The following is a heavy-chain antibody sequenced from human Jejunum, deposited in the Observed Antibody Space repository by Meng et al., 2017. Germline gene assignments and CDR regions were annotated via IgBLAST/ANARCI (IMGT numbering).Heavy chain of an antibody. Sequence: PRIVDTSETPSLTCPYSCGSNESNNLWTLIRQPPGQGLEWIGEVYHSGSTHYNPSLQSRVTISIDNSKNRFSLSLNSVTAADTAIYYCARADYVRYFDLWGRGTLVTVSS. J-gene: IGHJ2*01. V-gene: IGHV4-4*02. CDR1: CGSNESNNL. CDR2: VYHSGST. CDR3: ARADYVRYFDL. D-gene: IGHD3-10*02.